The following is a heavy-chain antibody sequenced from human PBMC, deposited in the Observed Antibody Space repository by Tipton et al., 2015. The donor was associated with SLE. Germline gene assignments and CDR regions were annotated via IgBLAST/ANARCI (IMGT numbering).Heavy chain of an antibody. J-gene: IGHJ4*02. CDR2: IFYRGST. CDR3: ARHRMMDSSSWAYYFAY. CDR1: GGSISSHY. V-gene: IGHV4-59*11. Sequence: TLSLTCTVSGGSISSHYWSWMRQPPGKGLEWIGNIFYRGSTNYNPSLKGRVTISIDRSRHQFSLGLSSVTAADTAVYYCARHRMMDSSSWAYYFAYWGQGTLVTVSS. D-gene: IGHD6-13*01.